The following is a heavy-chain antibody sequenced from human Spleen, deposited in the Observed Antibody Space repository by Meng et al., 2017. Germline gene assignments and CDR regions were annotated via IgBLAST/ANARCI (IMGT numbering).Heavy chain of an antibody. CDR1: RFTFSSSA. J-gene: IGHJ4*02. CDR2: ISGSGDRT. V-gene: IGHV3-23*01. CDR3: AKEEVPNDY. D-gene: IGHD1-1*01. Sequence: GESLKISCAASRFTFSSSAMRWVRQAPGKGLEWVSGISGSGDRTYYADSVKGRFTISRDNSKDTVYLQMNSLRAEDTAVYYCAKEEVPNDYWGQGTLVTVSS.